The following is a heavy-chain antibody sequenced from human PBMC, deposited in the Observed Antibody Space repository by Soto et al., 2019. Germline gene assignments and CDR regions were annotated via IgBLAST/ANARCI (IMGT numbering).Heavy chain of an antibody. CDR2: IIPIFGTA. Sequence: QVQLVQTGAEVKKPGSSVKESCKASGGTVSSYARRCARQTPVQGLEWMGGIIPIFGTANYAQKFQGRVMITADESTSTAYMELSSLRSEDTAVYYCARGGVYSSGGSCFFDYWGQGTLVTVSS. CDR1: GGTVSSYA. D-gene: IGHD2-15*01. J-gene: IGHJ4*02. CDR3: ARGGVYSSGGSCFFDY. V-gene: IGHV1-69*12.